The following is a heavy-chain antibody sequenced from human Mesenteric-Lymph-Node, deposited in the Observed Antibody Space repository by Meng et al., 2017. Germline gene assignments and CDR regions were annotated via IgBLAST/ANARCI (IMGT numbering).Heavy chain of an antibody. J-gene: IGHJ4*02. CDR2: INPNSGGT. Sequence: ASVKVSCKASGYTSTSYGISWVRQAPGQGLEWMGRINPNSGGTNYAQKFQGRVTMTRDTSISTAYMELSRLGSDDTAVYYCARDPAYDYVWGSYRRYIFDYWGQGTLVTVSS. V-gene: IGHV1-2*06. CDR3: ARDPAYDYVWGSYRRYIFDY. D-gene: IGHD3-16*02. CDR1: GYTSTSYG.